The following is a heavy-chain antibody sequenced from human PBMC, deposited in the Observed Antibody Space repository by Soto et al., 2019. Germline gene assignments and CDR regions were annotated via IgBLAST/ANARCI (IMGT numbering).Heavy chain of an antibody. D-gene: IGHD3-10*01. Sequence: QVQLQESGPGLVKPSQTLSLTCTVSDDSLTTNKYAWTWLRQNPEKGREWIGYVYSNGNTRSSPSLQSRVSMSVDTSKSHFSLRLSSVTAADTAVYFCARASYFRPSGSYYFVSWGQGTLVTVSS. CDR2: VYSNGNT. V-gene: IGHV4-31*03. J-gene: IGHJ4*02. CDR1: DDSLTTNKYA. CDR3: ARASYFRPSGSYYFVS.